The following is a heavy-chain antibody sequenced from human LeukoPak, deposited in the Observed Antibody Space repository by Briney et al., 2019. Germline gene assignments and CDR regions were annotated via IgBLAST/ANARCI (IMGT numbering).Heavy chain of an antibody. J-gene: IGHJ6*03. CDR2: IIPIFGTA. CDR3: ASNMYNYGSGRKYMDV. D-gene: IGHD3-10*01. V-gene: IGHV1-69*13. Sequence: SVKVSCKAPGGTFSSYAISWVRQAPGQGLEWMGGIIPIFGTANYAQKFQGRVTITADEPTSTAYMELSSLRSEDTAVYYCASNMYNYGSGRKYMDVWGKGTTVTVSS. CDR1: GGTFSSYA.